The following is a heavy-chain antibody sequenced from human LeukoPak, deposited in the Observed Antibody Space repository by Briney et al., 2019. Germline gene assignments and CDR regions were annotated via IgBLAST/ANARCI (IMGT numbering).Heavy chain of an antibody. J-gene: IGHJ5*02. Sequence: GASVKVSCKVSGYTLTELSMHWVRQAPGKGLEWMGGFDTEDGETIYAQKFQGRVTMTEDTSTDTAYMELSSLRSEDTAVYYCATYYDLWSGYSGTNWFDPWGQGTLVTVSS. CDR1: GYTLTELS. D-gene: IGHD3-3*01. CDR2: FDTEDGET. CDR3: ATYYDLWSGYSGTNWFDP. V-gene: IGHV1-24*01.